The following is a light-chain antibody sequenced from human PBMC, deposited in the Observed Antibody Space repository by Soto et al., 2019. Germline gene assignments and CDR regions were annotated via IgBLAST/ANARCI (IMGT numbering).Light chain of an antibody. CDR3: FSYTANDNWV. CDR1: NSDVGRYNS. J-gene: IGLJ3*02. Sequence: QSALTQPHSVSGSPGQSVTISCTGTNSDVGRYNSVSWYQQLPGKAPQLIISAVRQRPSGVPDRFSGSKSGNTASLTISGLQTDDEADYFCFSYTANDNWVFGGGIKVTVL. V-gene: IGLV2-11*01. CDR2: AVR.